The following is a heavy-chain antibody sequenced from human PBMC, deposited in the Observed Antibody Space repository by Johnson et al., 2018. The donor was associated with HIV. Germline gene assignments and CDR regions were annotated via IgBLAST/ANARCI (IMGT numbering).Heavy chain of an antibody. CDR2: ISYDGSNR. D-gene: IGHD6-13*01. CDR3: ARGQRSSWYPVNAFDI. Sequence: QMLLVESGGGVVQPGRSLRLSCAASGFPFSSYAMHWVRQAPGKGLEWVAVISYDGSNRYYTESVKGRFTISRDNSKNTLYLQMNSLRAEDTAVYYCARGQRSSWYPVNAFDIWGQGTMVTVSS. V-gene: IGHV3-30*04. CDR1: GFPFSSYA. J-gene: IGHJ3*02.